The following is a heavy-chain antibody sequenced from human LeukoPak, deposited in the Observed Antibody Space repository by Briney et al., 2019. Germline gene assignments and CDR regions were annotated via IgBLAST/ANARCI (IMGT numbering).Heavy chain of an antibody. CDR2: INANSGDT. D-gene: IGHD3-16*01. CDR1: GYTFTAHY. Sequence: ASVKVSCKASGYTFTAHYVHWVRQTPGQGLEWTGWINANSGDTKYADRFQGRVTMTRDTSISTAYMELSRLTFDDTAVYYCGRGSYWFDPWGQGTLVTVSS. V-gene: IGHV1-2*02. J-gene: IGHJ5*02. CDR3: GRGSYWFDP.